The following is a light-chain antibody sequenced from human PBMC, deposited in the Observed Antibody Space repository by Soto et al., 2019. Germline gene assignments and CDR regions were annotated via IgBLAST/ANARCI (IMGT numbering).Light chain of an antibody. CDR3: EQYNSYSYT. J-gene: IGKJ2*01. V-gene: IGKV1-5*03. CDR2: KAS. Sequence: DIQMTQSPSTLSASVGDRVTITCRASHSISSWLAWYQQKPGKAPKLLIYKASSLESGVPSRLSGSGSGTEFTLTISSLQPDDFETYYCEQYNSYSYTCGQGTKLEIK. CDR1: HSISSW.